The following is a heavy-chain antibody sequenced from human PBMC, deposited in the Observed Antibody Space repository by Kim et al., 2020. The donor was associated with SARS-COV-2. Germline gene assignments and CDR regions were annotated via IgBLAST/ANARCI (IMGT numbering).Heavy chain of an antibody. Sequence: GGSQRLSCAASGFTVSNNYMSWVRQAPGKGLEWVSLIYSGGRTYYADSVKGRFTISRDHSKNTLFLQMNSLGAEDTAVYYCARDGRGMATNPYWGQGTLVTVSS. D-gene: IGHD5-12*01. V-gene: IGHV3-66*01. CDR2: IYSGGRT. J-gene: IGHJ4*02. CDR1: GFTVSNNY. CDR3: ARDGRGMATNPY.